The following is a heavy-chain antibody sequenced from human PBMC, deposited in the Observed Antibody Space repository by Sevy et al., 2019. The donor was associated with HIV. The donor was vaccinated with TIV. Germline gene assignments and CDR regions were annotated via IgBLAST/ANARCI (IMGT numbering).Heavy chain of an antibody. J-gene: IGHJ4*02. D-gene: IGHD6-13*01. CDR3: ARAFSSWYIDY. V-gene: IGHV3-33*01. CDR2: IWYDGSNK. Sequence: GGSLRLSCTASGLTFSSYGMDWVRQAPGKGLEWVAVIWYDGSNKYYADSVKGRFTISRDNSQNTLFLQMNSLRAEDTAVHYCARAFSSWYIDYWGQGTLVTVSS. CDR1: GLTFSSYG.